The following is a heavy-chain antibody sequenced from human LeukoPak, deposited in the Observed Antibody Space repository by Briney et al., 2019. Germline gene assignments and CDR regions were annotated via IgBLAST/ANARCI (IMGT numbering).Heavy chain of an antibody. V-gene: IGHV4-59*01. CDR1: GGSISGYY. J-gene: IGHJ5*02. D-gene: IGHD1-26*01. CDR3: ASTPTSSGSYFWFDP. CDR2: IYYSGST. Sequence: SETLSLTCTVSGGSISGYYWSWIRQPPGKGLEWIGYIYYSGSTNYNPSLKSRVTISVDTSKNQFSLKLSSVTAADTAVYYCASTPTSSGSYFWFDPWGQGTLVTVSS.